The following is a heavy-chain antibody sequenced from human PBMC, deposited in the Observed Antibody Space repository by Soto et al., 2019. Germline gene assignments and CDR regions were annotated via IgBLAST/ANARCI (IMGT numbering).Heavy chain of an antibody. V-gene: IGHV5-51*01. CDR2: LYPGNCNT. CDR3: ASDSHCDGGNCPMGRFDM. CDR1: GYGFSIHW. J-gene: IGHJ3*02. D-gene: IGHD2-15*01. Sequence: PGESLKISCKGSGYGFSIHWVAWLREMPGKGLEWVGILYPGNCNTMYSPSCQGQVTISADTALSTTYLQWDTLKTSDTAIYFCASDSHCDGGNCPMGRFDMWGQGTMVTVS.